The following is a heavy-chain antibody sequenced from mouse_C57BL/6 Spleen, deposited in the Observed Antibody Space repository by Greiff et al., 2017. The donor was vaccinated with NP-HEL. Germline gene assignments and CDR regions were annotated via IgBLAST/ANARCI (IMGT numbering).Heavy chain of an antibody. Sequence: EVQLVESGGGLVKPGGSLKLSCAASGFTFSSYTMSWVRQTPEKRLEWVATISGGGGNTYYPDSVKGRLTISRDNAKNTLYLQMSSLRSEDTALYYCARPDYYGNSYYWYFDVWGAGTTVTVSS. CDR1: GFTFSSYT. J-gene: IGHJ1*01. CDR3: ARPDYYGNSYYWYFDV. CDR2: ISGGGGNT. V-gene: IGHV5-9*01. D-gene: IGHD1-1*01.